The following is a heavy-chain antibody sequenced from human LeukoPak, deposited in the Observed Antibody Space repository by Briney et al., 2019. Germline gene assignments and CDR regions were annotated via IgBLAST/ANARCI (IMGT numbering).Heavy chain of an antibody. J-gene: IGHJ5*02. V-gene: IGHV4-59*01. CDR1: GGFISGYY. D-gene: IGHD3-16*02. CDR2: IFYTGDT. Sequence: PSETLSLTCTVSGGFISGYYWNWIRQSPGKGLEWIGYIFYTGDTDYNPSLRSRVAMSVDRSNNRFSLQLASVSTADSAFYYCARAYRLTSPRGFDPWGPGILVTVSS. CDR3: ARAYRLTSPRGFDP.